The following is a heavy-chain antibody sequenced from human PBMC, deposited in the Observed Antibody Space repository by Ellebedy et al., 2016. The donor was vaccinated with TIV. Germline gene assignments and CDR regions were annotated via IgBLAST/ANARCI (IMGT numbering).Heavy chain of an antibody. CDR3: ARLGVIAAAGASDY. D-gene: IGHD6-13*01. CDR1: GSTFSGYY. V-gene: IGHV3-11*01. J-gene: IGHJ4*02. Sequence: GESLKISCAASGSTFSGYYMSWFRQAPGKGPEWVSYISYSGDLMYYADSVKGRLTTSRDNAENSLYLQMNSLRAEDTAVYYCARLGVIAAAGASDYWGQGTLVIVSS. CDR2: ISYSGDLM.